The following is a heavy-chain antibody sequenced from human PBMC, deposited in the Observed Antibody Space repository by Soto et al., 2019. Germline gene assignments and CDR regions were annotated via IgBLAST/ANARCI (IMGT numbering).Heavy chain of an antibody. CDR1: RCSMATYA. V-gene: IGHV3-23*01. D-gene: IGHD2-2*01. Sequence: GGSPRLPCETSRCSMATYAMTWIRQAPGQGLEAPSTLAYNCDTYHADHVRGRFTISRDNSRNTLTLQMTYLRGEDTAVSFCAKTRGVTVPGGTRTSDCRGQGTLVPVSS. J-gene: IGHJ4*02. CDR2: LAYNCDT. CDR3: AKTRGVTVPGGTRTSDC.